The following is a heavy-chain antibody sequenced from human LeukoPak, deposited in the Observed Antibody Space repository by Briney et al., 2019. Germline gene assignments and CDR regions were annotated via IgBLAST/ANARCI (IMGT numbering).Heavy chain of an antibody. J-gene: IGHJ3*02. Sequence: SETLSITCTVSGGSISSYYWSWIRQPPGKGLEWIGYIYYSGSTNYNPSLKSRVTISVDTSKNQFSLKLSSVTAADTAVYYCARHALTYDYGDYGSRAFDIWGQGTMVTVSS. CDR2: IYYSGST. CDR1: GGSISSYY. D-gene: IGHD4-17*01. CDR3: ARHALTYDYGDYGSRAFDI. V-gene: IGHV4-59*08.